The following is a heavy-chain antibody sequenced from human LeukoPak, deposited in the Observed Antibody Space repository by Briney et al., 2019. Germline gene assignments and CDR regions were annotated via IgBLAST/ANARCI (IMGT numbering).Heavy chain of an antibody. Sequence: SQTLSLTCTVSGGSVSSGGYYWSWVRQHPGRGLEWTGYIHYSGSTYYNPSLKSRVTISLDTSKNHFSLTLSSVTAADTAVYYCASALYYFYMDVWGKGTTVTVSS. CDR3: ASALYYFYMDV. CDR2: IHYSGST. V-gene: IGHV4-31*03. CDR1: GGSVSSGGYY. J-gene: IGHJ6*03.